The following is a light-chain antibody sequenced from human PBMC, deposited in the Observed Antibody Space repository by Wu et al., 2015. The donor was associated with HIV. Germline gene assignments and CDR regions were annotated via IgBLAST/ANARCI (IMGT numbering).Light chain of an antibody. V-gene: IGKV3-20*01. J-gene: IGKJ1*01. CDR3: QQYGSSPLT. CDR2: CI. Sequence: SCRASQSVSSIYLAWYQQKPGQAPRLLTLRCIQQGHWHPRRRSXAVGSATDFTLTITRLEPEDFAVYYCQQYGSSPLTFGQGTKVDFK. CDR1: QSVSSIY.